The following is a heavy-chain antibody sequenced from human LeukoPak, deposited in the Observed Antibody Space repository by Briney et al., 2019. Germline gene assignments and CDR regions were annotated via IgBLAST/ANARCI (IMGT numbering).Heavy chain of an antibody. CDR3: ARSVGIVGEKAWFDP. V-gene: IGHV4-4*09. D-gene: IGHD1-26*01. CDR1: GGSISTFH. Sequence: PSQTLSLTCSVSGGSISTFHWHWIRQPPGKGLEWVGYIFSSDITNYNPSLRSRVTISVDTSKNQSSLKLRSVTAADTAVYFCARSVGIVGEKAWFDPWGQGTLVTVSS. J-gene: IGHJ5*02. CDR2: IFSSDIT.